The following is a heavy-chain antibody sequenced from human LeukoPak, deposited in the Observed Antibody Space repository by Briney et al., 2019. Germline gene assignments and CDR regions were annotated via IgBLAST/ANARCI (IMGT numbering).Heavy chain of an antibody. V-gene: IGHV1-18*01. CDR1: GYTFTSYG. CDR2: ISAYNGNT. Sequence: ASVKVSCKASGYTFTSYGISWVRQAPGQGLEWMGWISAYNGNTNYAQKLQGRVTMTTDTSTSTAYMELRSLRSDDTAVYYCAIDTFSPDIVVVPAAITEGDYWGQGTLVTISS. CDR3: AIDTFSPDIVVVPAAITEGDY. J-gene: IGHJ4*02. D-gene: IGHD2-2*02.